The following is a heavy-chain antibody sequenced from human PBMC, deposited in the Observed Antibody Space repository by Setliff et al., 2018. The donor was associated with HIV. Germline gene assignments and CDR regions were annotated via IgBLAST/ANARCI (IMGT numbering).Heavy chain of an antibody. CDR2: IYYSGST. V-gene: IGHV4-39*07. CDR3: ARDAFHSGSYYNDY. D-gene: IGHD3-10*01. J-gene: IGHJ4*02. Sequence: SETLSLTCTVSGGSISGSYYYWGWIRQPPGKGLEWIGSIYYSGSTYYNPSPKSRVTISVDTSKNQFSLKLTSVTAADTAVYFCARDAFHSGSYYNDYWGQGIRVTVSS. CDR1: GGSISGSYYY.